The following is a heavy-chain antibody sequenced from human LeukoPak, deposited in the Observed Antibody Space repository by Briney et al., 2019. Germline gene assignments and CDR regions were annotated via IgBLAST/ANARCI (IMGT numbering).Heavy chain of an antibody. CDR3: ARDARTYYYGSGSLRAFDI. J-gene: IGHJ3*02. D-gene: IGHD3-10*01. V-gene: IGHV3-48*02. Sequence: GTSLRLSCAASGFIFSIHGMHWVRQAPGKGLEWVSYISSSSSTIYYADSVKGRFTISRDNAKNSLYLQMNSLRDEDTAVYYCARDARTYYYGSGSLRAFDIWGQGTMVTVSS. CDR1: GFIFSIHG. CDR2: ISSSSSTI.